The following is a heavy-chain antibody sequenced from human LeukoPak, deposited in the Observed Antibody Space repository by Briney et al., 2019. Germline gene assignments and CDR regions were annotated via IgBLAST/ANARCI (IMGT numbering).Heavy chain of an antibody. J-gene: IGHJ5*02. CDR2: INPRGTST. Sequence: ASVKVSCKASGYSFTSHYMHWVRQAPGQGLEWMGLINPRGTSTIYAEKFQGRIIMTRDISTTTDYMELSSLKSDDTAVYYCARDNSIHDRGWWFDPWGQGTLVTVSS. V-gene: IGHV1-46*01. CDR3: ARDNSIHDRGWWFDP. CDR1: GYSFTSHY. D-gene: IGHD4-23*01.